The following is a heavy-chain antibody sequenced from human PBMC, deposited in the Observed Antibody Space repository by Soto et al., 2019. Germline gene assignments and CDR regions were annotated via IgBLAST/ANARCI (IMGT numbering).Heavy chain of an antibody. J-gene: IGHJ4*02. Sequence: GVSLRLSCAASGFTFTRYSMNWVRQAPGKGLEWVSSISSTTNYIYYADSMKGRFTVSRDNAKNSVYLEMNSLSAEDTAVYYCARESEDLTSNFDYWGQGTLVTVSS. V-gene: IGHV3-21*01. CDR1: GFTFTRYS. CDR3: ARESEDLTSNFDY. CDR2: ISSTTNYI.